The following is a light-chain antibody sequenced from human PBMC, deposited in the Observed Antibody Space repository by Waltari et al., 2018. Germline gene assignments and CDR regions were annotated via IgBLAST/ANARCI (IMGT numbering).Light chain of an antibody. V-gene: IGKV1-33*01. CDR3: EQCDSLPMT. CDR2: DAS. Sequence: DIQMTQSPSSLSASVGDRVTITCQASQDISTSLNWYQQTPGKAPKLLIYDASSLETGVPSRFSGSGSGSDFTFTITSLQPEDIGTYYCEQCDSLPMTFGQGTRLEI. CDR1: QDISTS. J-gene: IGKJ5*01.